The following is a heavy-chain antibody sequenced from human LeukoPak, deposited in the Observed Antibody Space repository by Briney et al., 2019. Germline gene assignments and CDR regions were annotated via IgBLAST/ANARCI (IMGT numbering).Heavy chain of an antibody. CDR3: ATTVQTFLYYFDY. J-gene: IGHJ4*02. V-gene: IGHV5-51*01. CDR2: IYPGDSDT. D-gene: IGHD2/OR15-2a*01. CDR1: GYSFTNYW. Sequence: GESLKISCKGSGYSFTNYWIGWVRQMPGKGLEWMGIIYPGDSDTRYSPSFQGQVTISADKSISTAYLQWSGLKASDTAMYYCATTVQTFLYYFDYWGQGTLVTVSS.